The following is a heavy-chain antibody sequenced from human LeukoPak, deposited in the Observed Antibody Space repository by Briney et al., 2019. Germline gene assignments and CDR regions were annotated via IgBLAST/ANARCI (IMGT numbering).Heavy chain of an antibody. J-gene: IGHJ3*02. CDR1: GFTFDNYG. CDR2: INWNGGGT. V-gene: IGHV3-20*04. D-gene: IGHD3-22*01. Sequence: GGSLRLSCAASGFTFDNYGMSWVRQAPGKGLEWVSGINWNGGGTGYADSVKGRFTISRDNAKNSLYLQMNSLRAEDTALYYCARIDTYYYDSSGYYSAFDIWGQGTIVTVSS. CDR3: ARIDTYYYDSSGYYSAFDI.